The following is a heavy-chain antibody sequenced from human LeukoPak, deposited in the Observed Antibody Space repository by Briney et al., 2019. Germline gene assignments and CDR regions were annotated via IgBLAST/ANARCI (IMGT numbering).Heavy chain of an antibody. V-gene: IGHV3-53*01. J-gene: IGHJ4*02. CDR3: ARDDYYDSGGLDY. Sequence: PGGSLRLSCVASGLTVSRHYMTWIRQAPGKGLEWLSVISTGGSTNYPDSVKGRFTISRDNSKNILYLQMNSLRAEDTAVYYCARDDYYDSGGLDYWGQGILVTVSS. CDR1: GLTVSRHY. D-gene: IGHD3-22*01. CDR2: ISTGGST.